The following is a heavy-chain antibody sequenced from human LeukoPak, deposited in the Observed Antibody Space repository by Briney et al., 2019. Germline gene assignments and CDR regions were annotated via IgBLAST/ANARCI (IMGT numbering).Heavy chain of an antibody. CDR2: ISAYNGNT. CDR1: GYTFTSYG. D-gene: IGHD2-2*01. Sequence: ASVKVSCKASGYTFTSYGISWVRQAPGQGLEWMGWISAYNGNTNYAQKLLGRVTMTTDTSTSTAYMELRSLRSDDTAVYYCARTERVVPAARPFDYWGQGTLVTVSS. CDR3: ARTERVVPAARPFDY. V-gene: IGHV1-18*01. J-gene: IGHJ4*02.